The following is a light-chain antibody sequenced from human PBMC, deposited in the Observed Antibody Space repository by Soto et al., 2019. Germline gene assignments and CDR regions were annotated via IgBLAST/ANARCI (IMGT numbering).Light chain of an antibody. CDR1: SSDVGGYNY. CDR3: SSYTTSSTPYV. Sequence: QSVLTQPASVSGSRGQSITISCTGTSSDVGGYNYVSWYQQHPGKAPKLIIYDVGNRPSGVSNRFSGSKSDNTASLTISGLQAEDEADYYCSSYTTSSTPYVFGTGTKVTVL. V-gene: IGLV2-14*01. J-gene: IGLJ1*01. CDR2: DVG.